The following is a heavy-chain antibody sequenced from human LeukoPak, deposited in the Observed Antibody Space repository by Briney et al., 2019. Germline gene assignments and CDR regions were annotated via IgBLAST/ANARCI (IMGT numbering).Heavy chain of an antibody. J-gene: IGHJ6*02. CDR3: ARERVGPWNWNYEDSYYYYYYGMDV. CDR1: GYTFTGYY. D-gene: IGHD1-7*01. V-gene: IGHV1-2*02. Sequence: GASVKVSCKASGYTFTGYYMHWVRQAPGQGLEWMGWINPNSGGTNYAQKFQGRVTMTRDTSISTAYMELSRLRSDDTAVYYCARERVGPWNWNYEDSYYYYYYGMDVWGQGTTVTVSS. CDR2: INPNSGGT.